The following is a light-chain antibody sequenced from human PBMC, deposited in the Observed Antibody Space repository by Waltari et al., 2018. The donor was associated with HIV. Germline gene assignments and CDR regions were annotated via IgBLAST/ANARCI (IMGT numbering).Light chain of an antibody. Sequence: PGERATLSCRASQSVSSDLAWFQQKPGQAPTLLIYGASNRATGIPARFSGSGSGTEFTLTIGSLQSEDFAVYYCQQYNKWPCSFGGGTKVEIK. CDR2: GAS. J-gene: IGKJ4*01. V-gene: IGKV3-15*01. CDR3: QQYNKWPCS. CDR1: QSVSSD.